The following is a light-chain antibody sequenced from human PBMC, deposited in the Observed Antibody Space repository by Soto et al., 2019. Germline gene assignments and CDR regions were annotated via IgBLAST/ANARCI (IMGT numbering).Light chain of an antibody. J-gene: IGLJ2*01. CDR1: GSNIGSDT. Sequence: QSVLTQPPSASGTPGQTVTISCSGSGSNIGSDTVNWYQQLPGTAPKLLIYSINQRPSGVPDRFSGSKSGTSASLAISGLQSDDEADYYCAAWDDSLNGVVFGGGTKVTVL. CDR3: AAWDDSLNGVV. V-gene: IGLV1-44*01. CDR2: SIN.